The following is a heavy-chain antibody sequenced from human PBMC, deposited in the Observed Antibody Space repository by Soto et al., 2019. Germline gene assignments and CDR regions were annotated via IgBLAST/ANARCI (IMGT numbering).Heavy chain of an antibody. CDR1: GGPISTYY. V-gene: IGHV4-4*07. CDR3: AREGGYSDPSGYGVYYYLGVEV. J-gene: IGHJ6*02. CDR2: IYTSVST. Sequence: SETLSLTCTVSGGPISTYYWSWFRQPAGKGLEWIGRIYTSVSTNYNSPFKSRVTMSVDMSNNQFSLNLSSVTAAATAVYYCAREGGYSDPSGYGVYYYLGVEVWCQGTTVKLSS. D-gene: IGHD3-22*01.